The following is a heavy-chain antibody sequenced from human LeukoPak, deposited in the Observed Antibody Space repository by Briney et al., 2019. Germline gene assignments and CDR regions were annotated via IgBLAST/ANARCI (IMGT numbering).Heavy chain of an antibody. D-gene: IGHD1-26*01. V-gene: IGHV4-31*03. Sequence: SETLSLTCTVSGGSISSGDYYWSWIRQHPGKGLEWIGYIYYSESTHYNPSLKSRITTSVDTSKNQFSLKLSSVTAADTALYYCARVDSGSYPIDYWGQGTLVTVSS. CDR1: GGSISSGDYY. J-gene: IGHJ4*02. CDR2: IYYSEST. CDR3: ARVDSGSYPIDY.